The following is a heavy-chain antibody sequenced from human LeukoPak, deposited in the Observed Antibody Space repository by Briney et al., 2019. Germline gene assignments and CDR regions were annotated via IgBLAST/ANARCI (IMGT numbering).Heavy chain of an antibody. D-gene: IGHD7-27*01. CDR1: GLPLSTYA. CDR2: VCSNGGTT. V-gene: IGHV3-64D*06. J-gene: IGHJ3*02. Sequence: GVSQRLSCSPSGLPLSTYATHWVRHATGKGLEYVSGVCSNGGTTYYADSVKGRFTISRDNSKNTLYLQRSSLRAEVTAVYYWVKDHDWGAFHIWGEGTMVTVSS. CDR3: VKDHDWGAFHI.